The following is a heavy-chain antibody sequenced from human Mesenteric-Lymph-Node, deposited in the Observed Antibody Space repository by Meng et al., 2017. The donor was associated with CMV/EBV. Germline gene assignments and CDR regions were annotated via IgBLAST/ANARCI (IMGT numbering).Heavy chain of an antibody. J-gene: IGHJ3*02. CDR2: ISSSSSTI. CDR3: ATDIVVVPAAIPDAFDI. CDR1: GFTFSNSD. Sequence: GESLKISCAASGFTFSNSDMNWVRQAPGKGLEWVSYISSSSSTIYYADSVKGRFTISRDNAKNSLYLQMNSLRAEDTAVYYCATDIVVVPAAIPDAFDIWGQGTMVTVSS. V-gene: IGHV3-48*04. D-gene: IGHD2-2*02.